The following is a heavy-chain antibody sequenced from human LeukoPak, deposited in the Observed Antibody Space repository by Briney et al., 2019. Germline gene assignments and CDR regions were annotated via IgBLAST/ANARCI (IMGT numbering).Heavy chain of an antibody. Sequence: PSETLSPTCTVSGGSISCSSYYWGWIRQPPGKGLEWIGSIYYSGSTYYNPSLKSRVTISVDTSKNQFSLKLSSVTAADTAVYYCARQVATAIESNWFDPWGQGTLVTVSS. CDR3: ARQVATAIESNWFDP. V-gene: IGHV4-39*01. D-gene: IGHD2-2*02. CDR1: GGSISCSSYY. CDR2: IYYSGST. J-gene: IGHJ5*02.